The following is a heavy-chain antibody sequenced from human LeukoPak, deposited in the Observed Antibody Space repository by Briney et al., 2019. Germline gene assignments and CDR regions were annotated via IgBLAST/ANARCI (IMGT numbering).Heavy chain of an antibody. D-gene: IGHD1-26*01. V-gene: IGHV1-2*02. J-gene: IGHJ4*02. CDR1: GYTFTGYY. CDR2: INPNSGGT. Sequence: ASVKVSCKASGYTFTGYYMHWVRQAPGQGLEWMGWINPNSGGTNYAQKFQGRVTITRDTSISTAHMELSRLRSDDTAVYYCAGDEEWEPGNFDYWGQGTLVTVSS. CDR3: AGDEEWEPGNFDY.